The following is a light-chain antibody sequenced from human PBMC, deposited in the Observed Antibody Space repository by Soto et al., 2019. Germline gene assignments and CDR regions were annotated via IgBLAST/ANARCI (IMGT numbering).Light chain of an antibody. CDR1: QGIGRN. CDR3: QQYHNYWT. J-gene: IGKJ1*01. CDR2: KAS. V-gene: IGKV1-5*03. Sequence: DIQMTQSPSSLSASVGDRVSITCRASQGIGRNLAWYQQKPGEAPKLLIYKASSLESGVPSRFSGSGSGTEFTLTISSLQPDDFATYYCQQYHNYWTFGQGAKV.